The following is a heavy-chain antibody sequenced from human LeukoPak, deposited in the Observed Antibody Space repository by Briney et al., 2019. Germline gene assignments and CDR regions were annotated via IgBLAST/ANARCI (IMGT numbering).Heavy chain of an antibody. Sequence: GGSLRLSCAASGFTFSSYGMHWVRQAPGRGLEWVAFIRYDGSNKYYADSVKGRFTISRDNSKNTLYLQMNSLRAEDTAVYYCAKDESGNYYYMDVWGKGTTVTVSS. CDR3: AKDESGNYYYMDV. J-gene: IGHJ6*03. CDR2: IRYDGSNK. D-gene: IGHD1-26*01. V-gene: IGHV3-30*02. CDR1: GFTFSSYG.